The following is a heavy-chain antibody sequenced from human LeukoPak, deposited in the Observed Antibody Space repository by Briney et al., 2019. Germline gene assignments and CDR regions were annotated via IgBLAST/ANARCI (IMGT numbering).Heavy chain of an antibody. J-gene: IGHJ6*03. V-gene: IGHV3-21*01. CDR3: ARDGSGFYLYYYMDV. Sequence: PGGSLRLSCAASGFTFTDYSMTWVRQAPGKGLEWVSSISTVSTYKFYSDSVKGRFTISRDNAKNTLYLQMSSLTAEDTAVYYCARDGSGFYLYYYMDVWGRGTPVTVSS. CDR2: ISTVSTYK. D-gene: IGHD6-25*01. CDR1: GFTFTDYS.